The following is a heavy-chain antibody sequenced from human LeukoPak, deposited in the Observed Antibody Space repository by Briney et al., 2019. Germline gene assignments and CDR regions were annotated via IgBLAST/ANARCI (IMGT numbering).Heavy chain of an antibody. CDR2: FDPEDGET. CDR1: GYTLTELS. D-gene: IGHD3-10*01. J-gene: IGHJ6*03. Sequence: ASVKVSCKVSGYTLTELSMHWVRQAPGKGLEWMGGFDPEDGETIYAQKFQGRVTMTEDTSTDTAYMELSSLRSEDTAVYYCATEARHRGSGSYYNLINAYYYYYMDVWGKGTTVTVSS. V-gene: IGHV1-24*01. CDR3: ATEARHRGSGSYYNLINAYYYYYMDV.